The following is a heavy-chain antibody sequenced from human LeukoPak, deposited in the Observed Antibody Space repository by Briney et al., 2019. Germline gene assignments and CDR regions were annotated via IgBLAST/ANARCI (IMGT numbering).Heavy chain of an antibody. Sequence: GRSLRLSCTASGFTLSSFGMHWVRQAPGKGLEWVAVISDDGSNTYYADSVKGRFTISRDNSKNTLYLQMNSLRAEDTAVYYCARGAERLPLYWGQGTLVTVSS. J-gene: IGHJ4*02. CDR2: ISDDGSNT. V-gene: IGHV3-30*03. CDR3: ARGAERLPLY. CDR1: GFTLSSFG. D-gene: IGHD1-26*01.